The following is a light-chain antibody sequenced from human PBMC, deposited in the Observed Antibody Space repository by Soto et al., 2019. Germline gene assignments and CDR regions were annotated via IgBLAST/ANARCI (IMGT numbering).Light chain of an antibody. CDR2: EVS. J-gene: IGLJ2*01. Sequence: QSALTQPPSASGSPGQSVTISCTGTSSDVGGYNYVSWYQQHPGKAPKLMIYEVSKRPSGVPDRFSGSKSGNTASLTVSGLHAEEEADYYGSSYAGSNNVVFGGGTKVTVL. V-gene: IGLV2-8*01. CDR3: SSYAGSNNVV. CDR1: SSDVGGYNY.